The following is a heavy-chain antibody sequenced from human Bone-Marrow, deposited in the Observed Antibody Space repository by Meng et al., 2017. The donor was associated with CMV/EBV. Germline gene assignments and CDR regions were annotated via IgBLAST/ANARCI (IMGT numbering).Heavy chain of an antibody. D-gene: IGHD3-10*01. V-gene: IGHV4-59*01. CDR3: ARYRGYYGSGSFRVDY. CDR1: GGSISSYY. J-gene: IGHJ4*02. CDR2: IYYSGST. Sequence: SETLSLTCTVSGGSISSYYWSWIRQPPGKGLEWIGYIYYSGSTNYNPSPKSRVTISVDTSKNQLSLKLSSVTAADTAVYYCARYRGYYGSGSFRVDYWGQGTMVTVSS.